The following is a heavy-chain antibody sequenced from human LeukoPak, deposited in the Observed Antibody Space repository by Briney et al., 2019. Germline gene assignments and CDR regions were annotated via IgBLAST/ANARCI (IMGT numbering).Heavy chain of an antibody. CDR1: GFTFSSYA. V-gene: IGHV3-23*01. CDR2: ISGSGGST. Sequence: GGSLRLSCAASGFTFSSYAMSWARQAPGKGLEWVSAISGSGGSTYYADSVKGRFTISRDNSKSTLYLQMNSLRAEDTAVYYCAKEARYDSSGYLDYWGQGTLVTVSS. CDR3: AKEARYDSSGYLDY. J-gene: IGHJ4*02. D-gene: IGHD3-22*01.